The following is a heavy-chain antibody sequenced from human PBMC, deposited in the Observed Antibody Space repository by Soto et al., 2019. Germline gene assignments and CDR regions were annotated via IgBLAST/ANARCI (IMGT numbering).Heavy chain of an antibody. J-gene: IGHJ2*01. D-gene: IGHD6-6*01. CDR2: ISWNSGSK. V-gene: IGHV3-9*01. CDR1: GFTFDAYA. Sequence: DVQLVESGGGLVQPGRSLRLSCAASGFTFDAYAMHWVRQAPGKGLEWVSGISWNSGSKVYADSVKGRFTISRDNAKNSLYLQMNSLRAEDTALYYCAKDKGVITARPYFDLWGRGTLVTVSS. CDR3: AKDKGVITARPYFDL.